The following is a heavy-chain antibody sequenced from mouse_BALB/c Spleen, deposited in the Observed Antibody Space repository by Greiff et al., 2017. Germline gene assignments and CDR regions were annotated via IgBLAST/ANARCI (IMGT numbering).Heavy chain of an antibody. CDR2: IFPGSGNT. D-gene: IGHD2-14*01. CDR3: ARDRYYFDY. CDR1: GYSFTSYY. V-gene: IGHV1-66*01. Sequence: QVQLKQSGPELVKPGASVKISCKASGYSFTSYYIHWVKQRPGQGLEWIGWIFPGSGNTKYNEKFKGKATLTADTSSSTAYMQLSSLTSEDSAVYYCARDRYYFDYWGQGTTLTVSS. J-gene: IGHJ2*01.